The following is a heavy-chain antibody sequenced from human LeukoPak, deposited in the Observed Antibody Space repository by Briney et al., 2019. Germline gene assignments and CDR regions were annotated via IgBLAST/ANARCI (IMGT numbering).Heavy chain of an antibody. D-gene: IGHD4-23*01. CDR2: IYTDGST. CDR1: GFSVGNNY. CDR3: TDAVAG. J-gene: IGHJ4*02. Sequence: GGSLRLSCAASGFSVGNNYVTWVRQPPGKGLEWVSVIYTDGSTYYADSVKGRFIISRDSSKNTLYLQMNSLRAEDTAVYYCTDAVAGWGQGTLVAVSS. V-gene: IGHV3-53*05.